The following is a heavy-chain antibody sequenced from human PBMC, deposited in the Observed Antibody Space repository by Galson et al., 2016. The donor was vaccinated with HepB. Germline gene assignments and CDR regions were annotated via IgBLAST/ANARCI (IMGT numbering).Heavy chain of an antibody. D-gene: IGHD6-19*01. Sequence: PALVKPTQTLTLTCTVSGFSLSAYGVAMGWIRQPPGKALEWLALIYWDDDKRYSPSLSSRLSITKDSSKNQVVLTMTDMDPADTATYYCAHVGVAVIGDFDYWGQGTLVTVSS. CDR2: IYWDDDK. CDR3: AHVGVAVIGDFDY. CDR1: GFSLSAYGVA. J-gene: IGHJ4*02. V-gene: IGHV2-5*02.